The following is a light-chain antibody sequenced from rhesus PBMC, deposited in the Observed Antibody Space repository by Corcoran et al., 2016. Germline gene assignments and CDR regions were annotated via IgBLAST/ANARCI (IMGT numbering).Light chain of an antibody. CDR2: KAS. J-gene: IGKJ1*01. CDR3: QQYNSAPRT. V-gene: IGKV1-21*01. Sequence: DIQMTQSPSSLSASVGDRVTITCRASQGISSWLDWYQQKPGNAPKLLIYKASRLQSGVPSRFSGSGYGTDCTLTISSLQPEDFATYDCQQYNSAPRTFGQGTKVEIK. CDR1: QGISSW.